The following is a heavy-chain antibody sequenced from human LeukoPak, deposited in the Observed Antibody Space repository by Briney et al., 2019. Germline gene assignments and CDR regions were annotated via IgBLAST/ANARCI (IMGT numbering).Heavy chain of an antibody. D-gene: IGHD3-10*01. V-gene: IGHV4-59*01. CDR3: ARDGPAQMVEFDY. J-gene: IGHJ4*02. Sequence: SETLSLTCTVSGGSISHYYWSWIRQPPGKGPEWIGYIYYTGTTNYNPSLKSRVTISVDTSKNQFSLKLNSVTAADTAVYYCARDGPAQMVEFDYWGQGTLVTVSS. CDR2: IYYTGTT. CDR1: GGSISHYY.